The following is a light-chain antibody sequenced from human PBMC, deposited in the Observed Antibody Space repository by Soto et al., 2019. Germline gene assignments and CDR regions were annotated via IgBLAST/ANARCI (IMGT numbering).Light chain of an antibody. Sequence: EVVLTQSPAILSVSPGEGASLSCRASQTVGTSLAWYQQKSGQAPRLLIYGTSTRAAGVPARFSGSASGTEYTLTITSLQSEDFVLYYCQQYTNWPPFTFGQGTRLEIK. CDR3: QQYTNWPPFT. CDR2: GTS. J-gene: IGKJ2*01. CDR1: QTVGTS. V-gene: IGKV3-15*01.